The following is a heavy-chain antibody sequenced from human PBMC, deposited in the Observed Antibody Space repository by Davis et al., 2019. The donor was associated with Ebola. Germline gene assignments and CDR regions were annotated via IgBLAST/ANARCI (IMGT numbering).Heavy chain of an antibody. V-gene: IGHV3-30*02. J-gene: IGHJ4*02. CDR3: AKDNYNGYGTRAFDC. CDR1: GFTFSSYD. CDR2: IHHDGSKT. D-gene: IGHD3-10*01. Sequence: PGGSLRLSCAASGFTFSSYDMHWVRQSPGKGLEWLAFIHHDGSKTYYRDSVKGRFTISRDNSRNTLFLQMSSVRAEDTGVYYCAKDNYNGYGTRAFDCWGQGTLVTVSS.